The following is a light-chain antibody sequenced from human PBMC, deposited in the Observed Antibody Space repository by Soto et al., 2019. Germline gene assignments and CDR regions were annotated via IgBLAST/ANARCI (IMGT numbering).Light chain of an antibody. CDR1: SSDVGGYNY. J-gene: IGLJ1*01. CDR2: DVS. V-gene: IGLV2-11*01. CDR3: CSYAGSYTLYV. Sequence: QSALTQPRSVSGSHGQSVTISCTGTSSDVGGYNYVSWYQQHPGKAPKLMIYDVSMRPSGVPDRFSGSKSGNTASLTISGLQAEDEADYYCCSYAGSYTLYVFGTGTKLTVL.